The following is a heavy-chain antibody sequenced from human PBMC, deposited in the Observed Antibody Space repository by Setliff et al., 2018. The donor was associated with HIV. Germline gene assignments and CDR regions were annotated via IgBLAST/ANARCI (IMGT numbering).Heavy chain of an antibody. D-gene: IGHD3-16*02. CDR2: IYSSGTT. Sequence: PSETLSLTCTVSGDSINGYYWSWLRQPPGRGLEWIGYIYSSGTTKYNPSLKSRVTILVDTSKNQFSLRLSSVTAADTAVYYCARRSAKSSFLYFDYWGQGTLVTVSS. CDR1: GDSINGYY. CDR3: ARRSAKSSFLYFDY. J-gene: IGHJ4*02. V-gene: IGHV4-59*08.